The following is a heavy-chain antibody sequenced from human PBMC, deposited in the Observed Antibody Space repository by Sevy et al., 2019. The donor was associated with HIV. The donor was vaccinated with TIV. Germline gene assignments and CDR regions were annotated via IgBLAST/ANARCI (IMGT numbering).Heavy chain of an antibody. CDR2: IYGSRGVT. J-gene: IGHJ3*02. Sequence: GGSLRLSCAASGFTFSSYALNWVRQAPGKGLEWVSTIYGSRGVTYYADYVKGRFTISRDNSKNTLYLQMNGLRTEDTAVYFCAGGRYDSSGSFDAFDIWGQGTMVTVSS. CDR3: AGGRYDSSGSFDAFDI. D-gene: IGHD3-22*01. CDR1: GFTFSSYA. V-gene: IGHV3-23*01.